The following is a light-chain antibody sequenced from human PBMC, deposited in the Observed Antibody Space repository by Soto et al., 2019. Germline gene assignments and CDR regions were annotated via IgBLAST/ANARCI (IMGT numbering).Light chain of an antibody. CDR2: GAS. CDR3: HQYGTSPRT. Sequence: EIVLSQSPDTLSLSPGERATLSCRAIQRVTNSYLAWYQQKPGQAPRLLIFGASSRATGIPDRFSGSGSGTDFTLTISSLEPEDFALYFCHQYGTSPRTFGPGTKVDIK. V-gene: IGKV3-20*01. J-gene: IGKJ1*01. CDR1: QRVTNSY.